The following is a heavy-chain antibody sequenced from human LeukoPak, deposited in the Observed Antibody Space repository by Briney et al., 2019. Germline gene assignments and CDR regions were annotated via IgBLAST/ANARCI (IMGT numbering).Heavy chain of an antibody. CDR1: GGSISSSSYY. V-gene: IGHV4-39*01. J-gene: IGHJ4*02. CDR3: ARTTSGGVIAIDY. Sequence: SETLSLTCTVSGGSISSSSYYWGWIRQPPGKGLEWIGSIYYSGSTYYNPSLKSRVTIPVDTSKNQFSLKLSSVTAADTAVYYCARTTSGGVIAIDYWGQGTLVTVSS. CDR2: IYYSGST. D-gene: IGHD3-16*02.